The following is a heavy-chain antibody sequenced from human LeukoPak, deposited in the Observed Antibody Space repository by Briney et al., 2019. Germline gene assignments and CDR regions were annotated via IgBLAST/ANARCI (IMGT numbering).Heavy chain of an antibody. CDR3: TTLGGSHCGGDCYHDY. CDR1: GYIFTSYG. CDR2: INTYNGNT. D-gene: IGHD2-21*02. Sequence: GASVKVSCKASGYIFTSYGISWVRQAPGQGLEWMGWINTYNGNTKYAQKVQGRVTMTTDISTSTAYMEVRTLRSDDTAVYYCTTLGGSHCGGDCYHDYWGQGTLVTVSS. J-gene: IGHJ4*02. V-gene: IGHV1-18*01.